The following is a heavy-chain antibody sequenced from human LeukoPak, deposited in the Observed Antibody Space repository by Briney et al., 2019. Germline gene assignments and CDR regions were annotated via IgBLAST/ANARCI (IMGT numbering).Heavy chain of an antibody. CDR3: ASQVPRVVTPDY. CDR1: GFTFSDYY. J-gene: IGHJ4*02. D-gene: IGHD3-22*01. V-gene: IGHV3-11*01. Sequence: GGSLRLSCAASGFTFSDYYMSWIRQAPGKGLEWVSYISSSGSTIYYADSVKGRFTISRDNAKNSLYLQMNSLRAEDTAVYYCASQVPRVVTPDYWGQGTLVTVFS. CDR2: ISSSGSTI.